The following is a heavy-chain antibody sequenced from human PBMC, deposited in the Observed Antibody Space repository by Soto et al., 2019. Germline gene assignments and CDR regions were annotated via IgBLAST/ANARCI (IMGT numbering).Heavy chain of an antibody. CDR3: ARNYYDSSGYYFNWFDP. CDR2: IYHSGST. J-gene: IGHJ5*02. CDR1: GGSISSGGYS. Sequence: TLSLTCAVSGGSISSGGYSWSWIRQPPGKGLEWIGHIYHSGSTYYNPSLKSRVTISVDRSKNQFSLKLSSVTAADTAVYYCARNYYDSSGYYFNWFDPWGQGTLVTVSS. D-gene: IGHD3-22*01. V-gene: IGHV4-30-2*01.